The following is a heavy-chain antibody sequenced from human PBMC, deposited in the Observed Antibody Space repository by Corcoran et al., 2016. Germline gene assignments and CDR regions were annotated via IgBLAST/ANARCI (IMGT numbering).Heavy chain of an antibody. Sequence: QVQLQQWGAGLLKPSETLSLTCAVYGGSFSGYYWSWIRQPPGKGLEWIGEINHSGSTNYNPSLKSRVTISVETTKNQFALTLSSVTAADTAVYYCARGGNYASRNLDYWGQGTLVTVSS. CDR1: GGSFSGYY. CDR2: INHSGST. V-gene: IGHV4-34*01. CDR3: ARGGNYASRNLDY. J-gene: IGHJ4*02. D-gene: IGHD4-4*01.